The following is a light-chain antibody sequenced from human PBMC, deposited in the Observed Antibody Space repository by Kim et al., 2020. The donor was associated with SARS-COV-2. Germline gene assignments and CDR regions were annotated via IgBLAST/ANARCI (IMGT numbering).Light chain of an antibody. Sequence: DIQMTQSPSSLSASVVDRVTITCRASQPISNSLAWHQQKPGKAPNLLIYQASSLESGVPSRFSGSGSGTEFSLTISSLQPDDFATYYCQQYHTYSRTFGQGTKVDIK. V-gene: IGKV1-5*03. CDR2: QAS. CDR1: QPISNS. CDR3: QQYHTYSRT. J-gene: IGKJ1*01.